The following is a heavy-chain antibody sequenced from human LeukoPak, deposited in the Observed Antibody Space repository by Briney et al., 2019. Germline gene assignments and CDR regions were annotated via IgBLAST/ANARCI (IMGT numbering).Heavy chain of an antibody. D-gene: IGHD2-2*01. Sequence: PGGSLRLSCAASGFVFRSYAMNWVRQAPGKGLDWVASISTTGSYTYYADSVKSRLTISRDNDENSLYLQMHSLRAEDTAVYYCARHYEEVPAAIGAYGMDVWGQGTTVFVS. CDR3: ARHYEEVPAAIGAYGMDV. V-gene: IGHV3-21*01. CDR2: ISTTGSYT. J-gene: IGHJ6*02. CDR1: GFVFRSYA.